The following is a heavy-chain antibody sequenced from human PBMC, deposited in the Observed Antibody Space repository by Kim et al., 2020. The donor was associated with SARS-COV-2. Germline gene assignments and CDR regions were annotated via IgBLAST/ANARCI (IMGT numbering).Heavy chain of an antibody. D-gene: IGHD6-19*01. CDR1: GGSISSYY. CDR3: ASRIAVAGDAFDI. CDR2: IYYSGST. V-gene: IGHV4-59*08. J-gene: IGHJ3*02. Sequence: SETLSLTCTVSGGSISSYYWSWIRQPPGKGLEWFGYIYYSGSTNHNPSLKSRVTISVDTSKNQFSLKLSSVNAADTAVYYCASRIAVAGDAFDIWGQGTMFTVSA.